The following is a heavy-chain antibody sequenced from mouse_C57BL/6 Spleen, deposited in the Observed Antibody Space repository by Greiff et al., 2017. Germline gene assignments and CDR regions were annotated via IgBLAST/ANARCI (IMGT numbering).Heavy chain of an antibody. Sequence: VQRVESGAELVKPGASVKMSCKASGYTFTSYWITWVKQRPGQGLEWIGDIYPGSGSTNYNEKFKSKATLTVDTSSSTAYMQLSSLTSEDSAVYYCAREGLRRGGYYFDYWGQGTTLTVSS. D-gene: IGHD2-4*01. J-gene: IGHJ2*01. CDR3: AREGLRRGGYYFDY. V-gene: IGHV1-55*01. CDR2: IYPGSGST. CDR1: GYTFTSYW.